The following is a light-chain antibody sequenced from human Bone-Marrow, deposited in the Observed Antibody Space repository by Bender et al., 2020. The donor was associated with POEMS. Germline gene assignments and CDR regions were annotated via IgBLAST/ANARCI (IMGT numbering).Light chain of an antibody. Sequence: QAVVTQEPSLTVSQGGTVTLTCDSSTGPVTSGYNPNWFQQKPGQAPRALIYNTNNKHSWTPARFSGSLLGGKAVLALSGVQPEDEAEYYCLLYYGGAWVFGGGTKLTVL. CDR2: NTN. V-gene: IGLV7-43*01. CDR1: TGPVTSGYN. CDR3: LLYYGGAWV. J-gene: IGLJ2*01.